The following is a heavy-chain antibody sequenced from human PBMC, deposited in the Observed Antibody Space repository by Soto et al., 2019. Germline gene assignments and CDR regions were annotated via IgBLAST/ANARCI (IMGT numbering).Heavy chain of an antibody. V-gene: IGHV3-30*03. Sequence: QVQLVESGGGVVQPGRSLRLTCAASGFIFSGSGMHWVRQAPGKGLEWVALVSNDGIRKYYGDSVKGRFTISRDNAENTVYLQMNRLRAEDTEVYYCARWVGGSMYDNSGKYDSWGQGTLVTVSS. CDR2: VSNDGIRK. J-gene: IGHJ5*01. CDR1: GFIFSGSG. CDR3: ARWVGGSMYDNSGKYDS. D-gene: IGHD3-22*01.